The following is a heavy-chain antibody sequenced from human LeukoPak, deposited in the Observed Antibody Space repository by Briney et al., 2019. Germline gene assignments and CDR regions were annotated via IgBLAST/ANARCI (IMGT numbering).Heavy chain of an antibody. Sequence: SETLSLTCAVYGGSFSGYYWSWIRLPPGKGLEWIGEINHSGSTNYNPSLKSRVTISVDTSKNQFSLKLSSVTTADTAVYYCARGGYSINWADAFDIWGQGTMVTVSS. CDR2: INHSGST. CDR1: GGSFSGYY. J-gene: IGHJ3*02. CDR3: ARGGYSINWADAFDI. D-gene: IGHD6-13*01. V-gene: IGHV4-34*01.